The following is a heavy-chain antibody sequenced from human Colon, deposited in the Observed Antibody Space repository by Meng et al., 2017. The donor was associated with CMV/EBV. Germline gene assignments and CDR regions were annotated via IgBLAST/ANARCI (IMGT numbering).Heavy chain of an antibody. CDR1: EFALSPCGMG. V-gene: IGHV2-5*02. CDR2: IYGDDDK. J-gene: IGHJ4*02. D-gene: IGHD4-17*01. CDR3: AHRGDGDYGFDF. Sequence: WYDAAPAIVKPPLTLTLSGTFSEFALSPCGMGVGWIHQPPGETRWWLARIYGDDDKRYNPSLKNRLTITKNTSKNQGLLKMTNMDPGETGSNFCAHRGDGDYGFDFWGQGTLVTVSS.